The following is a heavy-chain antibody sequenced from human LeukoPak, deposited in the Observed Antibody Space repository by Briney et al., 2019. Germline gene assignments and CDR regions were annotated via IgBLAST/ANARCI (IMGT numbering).Heavy chain of an antibody. CDR1: GGSISSSSYY. CDR3: ASARGGLYYDSSGYYYFDY. V-gene: IGHV4-39*07. CDR2: IYYSGST. J-gene: IGHJ4*02. D-gene: IGHD3-22*01. Sequence: NPSETLSLTCTVSGGSISSSSYYWGWIRQPPGKGLEWIGNIYYSGSTYYNPSLKSRVTISIDTSKNQFSLKLSSVTAADTAVYYCASARGGLYYDSSGYYYFDYWGQGTLVTVSS.